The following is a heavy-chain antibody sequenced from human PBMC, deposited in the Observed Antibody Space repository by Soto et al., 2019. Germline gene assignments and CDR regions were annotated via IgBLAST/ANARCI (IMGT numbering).Heavy chain of an antibody. CDR2: MSYDGSNK. J-gene: IGHJ4*02. V-gene: IGHV3-30*18. CDR1: GFTFSSYG. CDR3: AKVRPQRWLHRYFDY. D-gene: IGHD5-12*01. Sequence: QVQLVESGGGVVQPGRSLRLSCAASGFTFSSYGMHCVRQAPGKGLEWVAVMSYDGSNKYYADSVKGRFTIYRDNSKNTLYLQMNSLRAEDTAVYYCAKVRPQRWLHRYFDYWGQGTLVTVSS.